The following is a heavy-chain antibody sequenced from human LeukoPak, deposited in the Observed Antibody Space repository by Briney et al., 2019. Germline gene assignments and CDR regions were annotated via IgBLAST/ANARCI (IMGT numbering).Heavy chain of an antibody. Sequence: SVKVSCKASGGTFSSYAISWVRQAPGQGLEWMGRIIPILGIANYAQKFQGRVTITADKSTSTAYMELSSLRSEDTAVYYCARDQRGYSYGHFDYWGQGTLVTVSS. J-gene: IGHJ4*02. D-gene: IGHD5-18*01. CDR2: IIPILGIA. V-gene: IGHV1-69*04. CDR1: GGTFSSYA. CDR3: ARDQRGYSYGHFDY.